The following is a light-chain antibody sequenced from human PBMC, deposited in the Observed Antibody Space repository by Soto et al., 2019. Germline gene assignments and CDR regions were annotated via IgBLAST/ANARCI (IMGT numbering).Light chain of an antibody. Sequence: DIQMTQSPSSLSASVGDRVTITCRASQDIGNDLGWYQQKPGKAPKRLIYATSSLQSGVPSRFSGSGSGTEFTLTISSXQPEDFATYYCLQHNTYPRTFGQGTKVDTK. CDR2: ATS. CDR1: QDIGND. CDR3: LQHNTYPRT. J-gene: IGKJ1*01. V-gene: IGKV1-17*01.